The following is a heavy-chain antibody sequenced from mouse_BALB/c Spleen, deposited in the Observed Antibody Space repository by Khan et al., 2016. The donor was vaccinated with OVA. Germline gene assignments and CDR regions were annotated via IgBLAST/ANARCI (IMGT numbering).Heavy chain of an antibody. J-gene: IGHJ3*01. V-gene: IGHV14-3*02. CDR1: GFNIKDTY. Sequence: VQLKQSGAELVKPGVSVKLSCSASGFNIKDTYIHWMKQRPEQGLEWIGRIDPPNDDSKYGPKFQAKATLTADTSSNTAYLQLSSLTSEDTAVYYCATLYGNPFVFWGQGTLVSVSA. CDR3: ATLYGNPFVF. CDR2: IDPPNDDS. D-gene: IGHD2-1*01.